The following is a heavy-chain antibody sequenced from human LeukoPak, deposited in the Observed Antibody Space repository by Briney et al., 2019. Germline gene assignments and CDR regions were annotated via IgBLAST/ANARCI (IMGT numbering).Heavy chain of an antibody. D-gene: IGHD4-17*01. CDR2: MSHDGSNI. CDR1: GFTFSNYV. V-gene: IGHV3-30*14. J-gene: IGHJ4*02. Sequence: GGSLRLSCASSGFTFSNYVLYWVRQAPGKELEWVAGMSHDGSNIYYADPVKGRFTVSRDNSKNTLYLQMNSLRVEDTAVYSCARESFGDYYFDYWGQGTLVTVSS. CDR3: ARESFGDYYFDY.